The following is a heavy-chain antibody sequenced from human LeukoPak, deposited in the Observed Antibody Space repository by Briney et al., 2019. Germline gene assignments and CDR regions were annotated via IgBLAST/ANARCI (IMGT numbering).Heavy chain of an antibody. CDR2: IYPGDSDT. J-gene: IGHJ4*02. V-gene: IGHV5-51*03. CDR3: ARARSGYSYAIPADY. Sequence: GVSLKSSCRGAGYSFFSYWIGWVRQMPRESLEWMGLIYPGDSDTRYSPSFQGQVTISADKSISTAYLQWSSLKASDTAMYYCARARSGYSYAIPADYWGQGTLVNVSS. CDR1: GYSFFSYW. D-gene: IGHD5-18*01.